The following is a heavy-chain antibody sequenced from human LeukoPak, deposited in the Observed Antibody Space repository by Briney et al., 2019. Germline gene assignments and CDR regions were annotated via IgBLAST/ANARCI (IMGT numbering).Heavy chain of an antibody. J-gene: IGHJ4*02. Sequence: IYHSGSTYYNPSLKRRVTISGDKCKNKLYLKLSSVTAADTAVYYCARLTPIYCSGGSCLDYWGQGTLVTVSS. V-gene: IGHV4-38-2*01. CDR2: IYHSGST. CDR3: ARLTPIYCSGGSCLDY. D-gene: IGHD2-15*01.